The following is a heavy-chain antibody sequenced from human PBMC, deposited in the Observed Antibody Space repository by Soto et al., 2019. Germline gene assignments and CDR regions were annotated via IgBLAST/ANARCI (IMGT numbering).Heavy chain of an antibody. J-gene: IGHJ5*02. D-gene: IGHD3-10*01. V-gene: IGHV3-30-3*01. CDR1: GFTFSSYA. CDR2: ISYDGSNK. CDR3: ARDGVLWFGELSMMAPRWFDP. Sequence: PGGSLRLSCAASGFTFSSYAMHWVRQAPGKGLEWVAVISYDGSNKYYADSVKGRFTISRDNSKNTLYLQMNSLRAEDTAVYYCARDGVLWFGELSMMAPRWFDPWGQGTLVTVSS.